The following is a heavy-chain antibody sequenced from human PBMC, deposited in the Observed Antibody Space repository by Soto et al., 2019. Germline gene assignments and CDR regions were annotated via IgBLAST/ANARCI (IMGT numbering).Heavy chain of an antibody. D-gene: IGHD4-17*01. V-gene: IGHV5-51*03. CDR1: GYTFNIYW. J-gene: IGHJ4*02. Sequence: EVQLVQSGAEVKKPGESLKISCKGSGYTFNIYWIAWVRQMPGKGLEWMGVIYPVDSDTRYSPSFQGQVTISVDKSIYTAYLQWSSLQASDTAIYYCARQDGDGLSYFDYWGQGTPVTVSS. CDR2: IYPVDSDT. CDR3: ARQDGDGLSYFDY.